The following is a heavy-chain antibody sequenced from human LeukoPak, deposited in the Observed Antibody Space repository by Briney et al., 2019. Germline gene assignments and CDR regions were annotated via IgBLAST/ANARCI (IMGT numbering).Heavy chain of an antibody. D-gene: IGHD6-19*01. CDR1: GFTFSSYW. Sequence: SGGSLRLSCAASGFTFSSYWMSWVRQAPGKGLEWVANIKQDGSEKYYVDSVKGRFTISRDNAKNSLYLQMNSLRAEDTAVYYCAKVIAVAGTGVDYWGQGTLVTVSS. CDR3: AKVIAVAGTGVDY. V-gene: IGHV3-7*03. J-gene: IGHJ4*02. CDR2: IKQDGSEK.